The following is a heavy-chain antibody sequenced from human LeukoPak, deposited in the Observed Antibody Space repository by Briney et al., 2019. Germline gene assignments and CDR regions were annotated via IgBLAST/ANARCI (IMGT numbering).Heavy chain of an antibody. V-gene: IGHV3-30-3*01. D-gene: IGHD3-22*01. CDR3: AKDRGSSGYYLPHYYYYYGMDV. J-gene: IGHJ6*02. Sequence: GRSLRLSCSASAFTFSSYTMHWVRQAPGKGLEWVAVISYDGSNKYYAHSVQGRFTISRDNSKNTLYLQMNILRAEDTAVYYCAKDRGSSGYYLPHYYYYYGMDVWGQGTTVTVSS. CDR1: AFTFSSYT. CDR2: ISYDGSNK.